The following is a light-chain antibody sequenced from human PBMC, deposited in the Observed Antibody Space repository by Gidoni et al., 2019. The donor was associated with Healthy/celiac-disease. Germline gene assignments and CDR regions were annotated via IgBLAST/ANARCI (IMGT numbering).Light chain of an antibody. CDR2: AAS. V-gene: IGKV1-39*01. J-gene: IGKJ5*01. Sequence: DIHMTQSPSSLSASVGDRVTITCRASQSISSYLNWYQQKPGKAPKLLIYAASSLQSGVPSRFSGSGSGTDFTLTISSLQPEDFATYYCQQSYSTPSITVGQGTRLEIK. CDR1: QSISSY. CDR3: QQSYSTPSIT.